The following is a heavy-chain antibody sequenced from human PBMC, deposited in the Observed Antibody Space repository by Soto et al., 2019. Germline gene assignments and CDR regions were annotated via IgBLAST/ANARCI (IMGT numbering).Heavy chain of an antibody. CDR3: ARDVGYSTSLCGQ. Sequence: QVQMKQSGGEVKKPGASVKVSCKTSGYTFTNHGVNWVRQAPGQGLEWLGYISGYNGDTDYDQKFQDRFTMSIDKTTKPVVMELRKLKFDDSAGYYCARDVGYSTSLCGQWGPGTPVIVS. CDR1: GYTFTNHG. J-gene: IGHJ4*02. CDR2: ISGYNGDT. D-gene: IGHD5-18*01. V-gene: IGHV1-18*04.